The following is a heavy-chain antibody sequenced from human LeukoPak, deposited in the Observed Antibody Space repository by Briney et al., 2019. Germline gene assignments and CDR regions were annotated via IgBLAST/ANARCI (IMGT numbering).Heavy chain of an antibody. CDR3: ARRRTYYYGSGSYYEAFDI. J-gene: IGHJ3*02. CDR1: GDSISSSSYY. D-gene: IGHD3-10*01. Sequence: SETLSLTCTVSGDSISSSSYYWGWIRQPPGKGLEWVGSIYYTGITHYNPSLKSRVTISVDTSKNQFSLKLSSVTAADTAVYYCARRRTYYYGSGSYYEAFDIWGQGTMVTVSS. V-gene: IGHV4-39*01. CDR2: IYYTGIT.